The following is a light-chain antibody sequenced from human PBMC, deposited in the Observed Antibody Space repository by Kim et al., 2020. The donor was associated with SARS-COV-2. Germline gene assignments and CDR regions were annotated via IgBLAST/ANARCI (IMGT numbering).Light chain of an antibody. Sequence: PGESANRSCRASQSVSSSYLAWYQQKPGQAPRLLIDGASSRATGIPDRFSGSGSGTDFTLTISRLEPEDFAVYYCQQYGRSPPWTFGQWTKVDIK. V-gene: IGKV3-20*01. CDR2: GAS. CDR1: QSVSSSY. CDR3: QQYGRSPPWT. J-gene: IGKJ1*01.